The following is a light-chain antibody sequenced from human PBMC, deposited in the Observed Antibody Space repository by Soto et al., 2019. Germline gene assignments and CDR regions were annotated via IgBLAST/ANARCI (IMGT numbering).Light chain of an antibody. CDR1: QSSSGW. Sequence: DIQMTQSPSTLSASVGDGVTITCRASQSSSGWLAWYQQKPGKAAKLLXYDASSLESGVPSRCSGSGSGPEFTLTISSLQPDDFATYYCQKYNSLWTFGQGTKVDI. J-gene: IGKJ1*01. CDR3: QKYNSLWT. V-gene: IGKV1-5*01. CDR2: DAS.